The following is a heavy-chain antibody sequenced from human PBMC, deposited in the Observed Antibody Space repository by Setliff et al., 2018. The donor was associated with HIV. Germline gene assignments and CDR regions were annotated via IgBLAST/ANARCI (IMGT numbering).Heavy chain of an antibody. CDR3: ARGLGGYCSSVSCYEADH. Sequence: PSETLSLTCNVSSGSISSTNWWSWVRQPPGKGLEWIGEIYHSGSFNYNPSLKSRVTTSVDTSKNQFSLRLSSVTAADTAVYYCARGLGGYCSSVSCYEADHWGQGTLVTVS. D-gene: IGHD2-2*01. CDR2: IYHSGSF. J-gene: IGHJ5*02. V-gene: IGHV4-4*02. CDR1: SGSISSTNW.